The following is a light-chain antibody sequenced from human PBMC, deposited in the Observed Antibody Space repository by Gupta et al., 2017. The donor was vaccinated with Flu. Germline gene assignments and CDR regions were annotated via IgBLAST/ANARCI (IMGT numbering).Light chain of an antibody. Sequence: EIVLTQSPATLSLSPGERATLSCRASQSVSSYLAWYQQKPGQAPRLLIYDASNRATGIPARFSGSGSGTDFTLTISSLEPEDFAVYYCQQRSNWPLLYSFGQGTXLEIK. CDR2: DAS. CDR3: QQRSNWPLLYS. J-gene: IGKJ2*03. V-gene: IGKV3-11*01. CDR1: QSVSSY.